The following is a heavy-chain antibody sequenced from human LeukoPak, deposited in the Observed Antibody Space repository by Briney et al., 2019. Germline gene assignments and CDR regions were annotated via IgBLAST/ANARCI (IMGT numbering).Heavy chain of an antibody. V-gene: IGHV3-30*18. CDR3: AKDRSGYGSGSYSFDY. D-gene: IGHD3-10*01. J-gene: IGHJ4*02. Sequence: GGSLRLSCAASGFTFSSHGMHWVRQAPGEGLEWVAVISYDGSNKYYADSVKGRFTISRDNSKNTLYLQMNSLRVEDTAVYYCAKDRSGYGSGSYSFDYWGQGTLVTVSS. CDR1: GFTFSSHG. CDR2: ISYDGSNK.